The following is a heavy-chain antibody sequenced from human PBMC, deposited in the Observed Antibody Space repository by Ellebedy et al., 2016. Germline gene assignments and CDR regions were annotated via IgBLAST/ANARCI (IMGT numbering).Heavy chain of an antibody. D-gene: IGHD6-19*01. J-gene: IGHJ4*02. CDR3: ARGASGWSLGY. Sequence: GGSLRLXXAASGFTFSSYAMSWVRQAPGKGLEWVSAISGSGGSTYYADSVKGRFTISRDNSKNTLYLQMNSLRAEDTAVYYCARGASGWSLGYWGQGTLVTVSS. V-gene: IGHV3-23*01. CDR1: GFTFSSYA. CDR2: ISGSGGST.